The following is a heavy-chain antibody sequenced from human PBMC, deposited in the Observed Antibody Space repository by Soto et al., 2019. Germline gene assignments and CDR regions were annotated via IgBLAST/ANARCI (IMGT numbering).Heavy chain of an antibody. CDR2: IYHSGST. J-gene: IGHJ5*02. Sequence: QLQLQESGSGLVKPSQTLSLTCAVSGGSISSGGYSWSWIRQPPGKGLEWIGYIYHSGSTYYNPSLKSRVTISVDRSKNQFSLKLSSVTAADTAMYYCARSPPAAPGRWFDPWGQGTLVTVSS. D-gene: IGHD2-2*01. V-gene: IGHV4-30-2*01. CDR3: ARSPPAAPGRWFDP. CDR1: GGSISSGGYS.